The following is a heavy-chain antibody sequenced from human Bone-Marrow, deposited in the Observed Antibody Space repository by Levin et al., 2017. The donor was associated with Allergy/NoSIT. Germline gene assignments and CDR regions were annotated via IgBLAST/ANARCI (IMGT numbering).Heavy chain of an antibody. D-gene: IGHD5-18*01. CDR1: GFTFRTHD. V-gene: IGHV3-13*01. CDR3: ARYNYEYNALDI. CDR2: IGTAGDT. J-gene: IGHJ3*02. Sequence: GGSLRLSCAASGFTFRTHDMHWVRQGTGKGLEWVSTIGTAGDTYYPDSVRGRFTISRENAKNSLYLQMNGLSAGDTAVYYCARYNYEYNALDIWGPGTIVTVSS.